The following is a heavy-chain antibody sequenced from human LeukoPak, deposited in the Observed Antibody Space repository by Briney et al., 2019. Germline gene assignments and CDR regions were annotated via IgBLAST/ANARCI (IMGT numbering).Heavy chain of an antibody. V-gene: IGHV1-2*02. D-gene: IGHD1-7*01. CDR2: INPNSGGT. CDR1: EYTFTGSY. Sequence: ASVKVSCKASEYTFTGSYIHWLRQAPGQGPEWMGWINPNSGGTNYAQKFQGRVTMTRDTSINNANMELNSLTSDDTAVYYCATGTTGFFDYWDQGTLVTVSS. CDR3: ATGTTGFFDY. J-gene: IGHJ4*02.